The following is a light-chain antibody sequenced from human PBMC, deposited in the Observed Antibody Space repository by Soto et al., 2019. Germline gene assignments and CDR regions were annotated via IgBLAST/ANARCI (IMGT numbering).Light chain of an antibody. CDR1: SSDVGGYDF. V-gene: IGLV2-14*03. J-gene: IGLJ2*01. CDR2: EVS. CDR3: SSYTSSNVL. Sequence: QSDLTQPASVSGSPGQSVTISCTGTSSDVGGYDFVSWYQQHPGKAPKLMIYEVSDRPSGVSNRFSGSKSGNTASLTISGLLAEDEADYYCSSYTSSNVLFGGGTKLTVL.